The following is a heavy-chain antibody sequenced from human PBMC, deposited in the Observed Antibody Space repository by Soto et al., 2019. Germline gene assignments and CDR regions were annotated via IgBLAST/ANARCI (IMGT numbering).Heavy chain of an antibody. CDR1: GFTFSSYA. Sequence: EVQLLESGGGLVQPGGSLRLSCAASGFTFSSYAMSWVRQAPGKGLEWVSAISGSGGSTYYADSVKGRFTISRDNSKTTLYLQMNSLRAEDTAVYYCAKQGYCTNGVCYNPYGMDVWGQGTTVTVCS. CDR2: ISGSGGST. J-gene: IGHJ6*02. D-gene: IGHD2-8*01. CDR3: AKQGYCTNGVCYNPYGMDV. V-gene: IGHV3-23*01.